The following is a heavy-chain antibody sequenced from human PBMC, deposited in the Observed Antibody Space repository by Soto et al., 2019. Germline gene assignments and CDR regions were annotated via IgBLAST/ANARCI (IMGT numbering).Heavy chain of an antibody. Sequence: EVQLLESGGGLVQPGGSLRLSCAASGFTFSSYAMSWVRQAPGKGLEWVSAISGSGGSTYYADSVKGRFTISRDNSKNTLDLQMNSLRADDTAVYYCAKGINCDFWSGYIDAFDIWGQGTMVTVYS. CDR2: ISGSGGST. CDR1: GFTFSSYA. J-gene: IGHJ3*02. D-gene: IGHD3-3*01. V-gene: IGHV3-23*01. CDR3: AKGINCDFWSGYIDAFDI.